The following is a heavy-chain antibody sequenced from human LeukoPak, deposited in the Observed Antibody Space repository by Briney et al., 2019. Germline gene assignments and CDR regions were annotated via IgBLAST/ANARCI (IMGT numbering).Heavy chain of an antibody. CDR1: GGSISSSSYY. V-gene: IGHV4-39*01. CDR2: IYYSGST. D-gene: IGHD6-13*01. CDR3: ARHVPHSSSWSYYYYMDV. Sequence: SETLSLTCTVSGGSISSSSYYWGWIRQPPGKGLEWIGSIYYSGSTYYNPSLESRVTISVDTSKNQFSLKLSSVTAADTAVYYCARHVPHSSSWSYYYYMDVWGKGTTVTISS. J-gene: IGHJ6*03.